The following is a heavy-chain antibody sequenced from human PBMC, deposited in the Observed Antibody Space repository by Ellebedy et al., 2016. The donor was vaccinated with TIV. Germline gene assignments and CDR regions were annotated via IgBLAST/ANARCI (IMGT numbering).Heavy chain of an antibody. CDR3: ARDMVQGMVATYVWFDY. CDR1: GYTFTSYG. J-gene: IGHJ4*02. CDR2: ISAYTGDT. V-gene: IGHV1-18*01. Sequence: ASVKVSCKASGYTFTSYGISWVRQAPGQGLEWMAWISAYTGDTSYAQKFQGRVTMTTDTSTNTAYMELRSLRSDDPAVYYCARDMVQGMVATYVWFDYWGQGTQVTVSS. D-gene: IGHD5-12*01.